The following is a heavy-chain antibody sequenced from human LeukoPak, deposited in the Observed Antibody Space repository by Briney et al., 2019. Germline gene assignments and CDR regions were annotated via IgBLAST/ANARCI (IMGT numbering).Heavy chain of an antibody. CDR2: RSIYNGNT. CDR1: GYDFINYG. Sequence: GASVKVSCKASGYDFINYGISWVPQAPGQGLEWMGWRSIYNGNTDYKLQGRVTMTTDTSTSTAYMEVRSLRSDDTAVYYCARGGPFPSGSSSREYYLDYWGQGTLVTVSS. CDR3: ARGGPFPSGSSSREYYLDY. J-gene: IGHJ4*02. V-gene: IGHV1-18*01. D-gene: IGHD6-6*01.